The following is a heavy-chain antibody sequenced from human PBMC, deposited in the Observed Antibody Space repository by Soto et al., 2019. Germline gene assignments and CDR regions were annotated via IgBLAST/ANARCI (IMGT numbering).Heavy chain of an antibody. J-gene: IGHJ6*03. CDR3: ASSMTTVTTGDYYYYMDV. CDR1: GYTFTSYA. D-gene: IGHD4-17*01. Sequence: ASVKVSCKASGYTFTSYAMHWVRQAPGQRLEWMGWINAGNGNTKYSQEFQGRVTITRDTSASTAYMELSSLRSEDTAVYYCASSMTTVTTGDYYYYMDVWGKGTTVTVSS. V-gene: IGHV1-3*01. CDR2: INAGNGNT.